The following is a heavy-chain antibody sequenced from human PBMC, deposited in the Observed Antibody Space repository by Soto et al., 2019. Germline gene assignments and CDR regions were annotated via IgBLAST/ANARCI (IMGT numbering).Heavy chain of an antibody. D-gene: IGHD3-22*01. CDR2: INHSGST. J-gene: IGHJ4*02. Sequence: SETLSLTCTVYGGSFSGYYWSWIRQPPGKGLEWIGEINHSGSTNYNPSLKSRVTISVDTSKNQFSLKLSSVTAADTAVYYCARGFDSSGYYFVYWGQGTLVTVSS. CDR1: GGSFSGYY. CDR3: ARGFDSSGYYFVY. V-gene: IGHV4-34*01.